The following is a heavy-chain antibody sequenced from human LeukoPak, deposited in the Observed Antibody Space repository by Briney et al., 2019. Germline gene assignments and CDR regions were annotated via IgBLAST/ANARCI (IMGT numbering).Heavy chain of an antibody. Sequence: SGPTLVKPTQTLTLTCTFSGFSLSTSGVGVGWIRQPPGKALEWLALIYWDDDKRYSPSLKSRRTIPKDTSKIQVVLTMTNMDPVDTATYYCAHSRDLERNLWFGESDVDVWFDPWGQGTLVIVSS. J-gene: IGHJ5*02. CDR3: AHSRDLERNLWFGESDVDVWFDP. CDR2: IYWDDDK. CDR1: GFSLSTSGVG. V-gene: IGHV2-5*02. D-gene: IGHD3-10*01.